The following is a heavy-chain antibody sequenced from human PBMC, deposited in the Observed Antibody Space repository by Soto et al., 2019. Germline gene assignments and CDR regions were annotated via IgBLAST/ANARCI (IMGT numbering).Heavy chain of an antibody. D-gene: IGHD5-12*01. J-gene: IGHJ6*02. CDR3: ASLGYDSRDYYYYGMDV. Sequence: QVQLVQSGAEVKKPGSSVKVSCKASGGTFSSYAISWVRQAPGQGLEWMGGIIPIFGTANCAQKFQGRVTITADESTSTAYMELSSLRSEDTAVYYCASLGYDSRDYYYYGMDVWGQGTTVTVSS. V-gene: IGHV1-69*01. CDR2: IIPIFGTA. CDR1: GGTFSSYA.